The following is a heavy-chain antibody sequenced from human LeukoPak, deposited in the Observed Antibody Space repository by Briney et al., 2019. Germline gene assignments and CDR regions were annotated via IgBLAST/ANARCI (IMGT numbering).Heavy chain of an antibody. CDR2: IIPIFGTA. D-gene: IGHD6-13*01. CDR3: ARVHLGSSWSFDY. V-gene: IGHV1-69*05. CDR1: GGTYSRYP. Sequence: GASVKVSFMASGGTYSRYPINWVRQAPGQGLEWVGRIIPIFGTANYEKKFQGRITITTDKSTSTAYMELSSLRSEDTAVYYCARVHLGSSWSFDYWGQGTLVTVSS. J-gene: IGHJ4*02.